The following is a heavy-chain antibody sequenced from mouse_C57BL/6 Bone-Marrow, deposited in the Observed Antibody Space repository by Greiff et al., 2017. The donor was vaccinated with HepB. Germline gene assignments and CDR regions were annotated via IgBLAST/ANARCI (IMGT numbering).Heavy chain of an antibody. CDR3: ATTGGNYTYFDV. CDR1: GYTFTSYW. CDR2: IDPSDSYT. V-gene: IGHV1-50*01. Sequence: QVQLKQPGAELVKPGASVKLSCKASGYTFTSYWMQWVKQRPGQGLEWIGEIDPSDSYTNYNQKFKGKATLTVDTSSSTAYMQLSSLTSEDSAVYYCATTGGNYTYFDVWGTGTTVTVSS. J-gene: IGHJ1*03. D-gene: IGHD2-1*01.